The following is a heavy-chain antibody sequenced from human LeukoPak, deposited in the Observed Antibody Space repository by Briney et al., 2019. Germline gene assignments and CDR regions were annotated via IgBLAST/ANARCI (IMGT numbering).Heavy chain of an antibody. J-gene: IGHJ4*02. Sequence: GGSLRLSCAASGFTFSSYAMSWVRQAPGKGLEWVSVISGSGGNTYYADSVKGRFTISRDNSKNTLYLQLNSLRAEDTAVYYCARDRLLMVYATPNYYFDYWGQGTLVTVSS. CDR1: GFTFSSYA. D-gene: IGHD2-8*01. V-gene: IGHV3-23*01. CDR3: ARDRLLMVYATPNYYFDY. CDR2: ISGSGGNT.